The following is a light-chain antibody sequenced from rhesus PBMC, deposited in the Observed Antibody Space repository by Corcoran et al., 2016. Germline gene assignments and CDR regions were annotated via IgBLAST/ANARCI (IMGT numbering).Light chain of an antibody. CDR2: MAS. Sequence: DIQMTQSPSSLSASVGDRVTITCRASQGISNWLAWYQPKPGKAPNLLIYMASNLETGVPSRFSGRGSGTDLPPTSRSLQPEDIATHCCQQHDKSPFTFSPGTKLDI. CDR3: QQHDKSPFT. V-gene: IGKV1-69*01. CDR1: QGISNW. J-gene: IGKJ3*01.